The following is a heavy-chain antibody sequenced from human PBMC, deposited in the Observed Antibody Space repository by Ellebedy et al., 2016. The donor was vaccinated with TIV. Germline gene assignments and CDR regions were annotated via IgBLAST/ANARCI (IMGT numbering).Heavy chain of an antibody. CDR1: GFTFSSYW. CDR2: INSDGSST. J-gene: IGHJ4*02. D-gene: IGHD6-19*01. Sequence: GESLKISXAASGFTFSSYWMHWVRQAPGKGLVWVSRINSDGSSTSYADSVKGRFTISRDNAKNTLYLQMNSLRAEDTAVYYCAAGVSDIAYWGQGTLVTVSS. CDR3: AAGVSDIAY. V-gene: IGHV3-74*01.